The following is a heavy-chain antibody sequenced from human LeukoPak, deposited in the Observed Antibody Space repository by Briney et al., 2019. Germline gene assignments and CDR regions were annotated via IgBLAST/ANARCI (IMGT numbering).Heavy chain of an antibody. CDR2: IKETGSEK. CDR1: GFTFSNYW. CDR3: ARESVPYAPGGEY. D-gene: IGHD3-16*01. Sequence: PGGSLRLSCAASGFTFSNYWMTWVRQAPAKGLEWVANIKETGSEKNYADSVRGRFTISRDNAKNSLYLQMDSLRADDTAVYYCARESVPYAPGGEYWGQGTLVTVSS. V-gene: IGHV3-7*01. J-gene: IGHJ4*02.